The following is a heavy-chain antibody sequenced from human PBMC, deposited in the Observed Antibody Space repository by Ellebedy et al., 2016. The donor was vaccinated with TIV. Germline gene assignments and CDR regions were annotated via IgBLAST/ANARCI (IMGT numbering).Heavy chain of an antibody. CDR2: VNPNSGGK. CDR1: GYTFTGYY. Sequence: AASVTVSCKASGYTFTGYYMHWVRQAPGQGLEWMGWVNPNSGGKNYAQKFQGRVTITRDTSIGTANIELSRLRSDDTAVYYCASDTSGYSSHAFDIWGQGTMVTVSS. CDR3: ASDTSGYSSHAFDI. V-gene: IGHV1-2*02. J-gene: IGHJ3*02. D-gene: IGHD3-22*01.